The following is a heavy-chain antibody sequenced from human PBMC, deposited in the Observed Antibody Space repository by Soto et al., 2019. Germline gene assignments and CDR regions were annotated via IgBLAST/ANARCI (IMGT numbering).Heavy chain of an antibody. CDR1: GGSISSSSYY. D-gene: IGHD6-13*01. J-gene: IGHJ5*02. CDR3: ARPEPVAAAGARSNWFDP. V-gene: IGHV4-39*01. Sequence: SETLSLTCTVSGGSISSSSYYWGWIRQPPGKGLEWIGSIYYSGSTYYNPSLKSRVTISVDTSKNQFSLKLSSVTAADTAVYYCARPEPVAAAGARSNWFDPWGQGTLVTVSS. CDR2: IYYSGST.